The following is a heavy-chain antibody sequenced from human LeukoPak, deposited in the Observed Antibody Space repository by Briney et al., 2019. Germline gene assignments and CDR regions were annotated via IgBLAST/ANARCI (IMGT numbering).Heavy chain of an antibody. D-gene: IGHD3-9*01. CDR1: GYTLTYCS. J-gene: IGHJ5*02. CDR2: ITLYNGNT. Sequence: ASVKVSCKASGYTLTYCSLHWLQQAPGQGLERMRWITLYNGNTNYAKKFQGRVTITRDMSLRTAYIELSSLRFWDAILTGYYSKGRLGWRVVNWFDPWGQGTLVTVSS. CDR3: YSKGRLGWRVVNWFDP. V-gene: IGHV1-68*01.